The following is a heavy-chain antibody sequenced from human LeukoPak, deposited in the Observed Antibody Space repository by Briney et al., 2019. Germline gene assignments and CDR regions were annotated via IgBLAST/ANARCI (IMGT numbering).Heavy chain of an antibody. CDR3: ARGRDSRGYQFMGFDS. D-gene: IGHD3-22*01. Sequence: SEALSLTCTVSGGSISSGNYYWSWIRQPAGKGLEWIGRIWTDGAPSYRPSLKSRVTISVDTSKNQFSLRLSSVTAADTAVYYCARGRDSRGYQFMGFDSWGQGTLVTVSS. J-gene: IGHJ4*02. CDR2: IWTDGAP. V-gene: IGHV4-61*02. CDR1: GGSISSGNYY.